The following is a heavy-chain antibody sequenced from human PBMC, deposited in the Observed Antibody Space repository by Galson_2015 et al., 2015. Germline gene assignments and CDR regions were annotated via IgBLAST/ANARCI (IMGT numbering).Heavy chain of an antibody. J-gene: IGHJ3*02. V-gene: IGHV3-33*01. D-gene: IGHD6-13*01. CDR2: IWYDGSNK. CDR1: GFTFSGHA. CDR3: ARDGQQLASYAFDI. Sequence: SLRLSCAASGFTFSGHAMHWVRQAPGKGLEWVTQIWYDGSNKYYSDSVKGRFSVSRDNSKNTVYLQMNSLRAEDTAVYYCARDGQQLASYAFDIWGQG.